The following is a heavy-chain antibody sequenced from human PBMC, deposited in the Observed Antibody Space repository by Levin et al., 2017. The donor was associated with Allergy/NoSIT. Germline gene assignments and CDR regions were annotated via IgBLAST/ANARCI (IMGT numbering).Heavy chain of an antibody. V-gene: IGHV4-4*02. CDR1: GVSISSNTW. D-gene: IGHD2-15*01. J-gene: IGHJ6*02. Sequence: GSLRLSCAVSGVSISSNTWWSWVRQPPEKGLEWIGEVSHSGSTHYNPSLQSRLTISVDKSKNHFSLSLSSVTAADTAAYYCASRPIYSGSNLYYYGMDVWGQGTTVTVSS. CDR3: ASRPIYSGSNLYYYGMDV. CDR2: VSHSGST.